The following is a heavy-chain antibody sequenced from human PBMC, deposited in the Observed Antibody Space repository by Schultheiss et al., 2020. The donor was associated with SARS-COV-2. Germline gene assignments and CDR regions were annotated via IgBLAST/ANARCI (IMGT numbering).Heavy chain of an antibody. J-gene: IGHJ2*01. CDR2: IKSKTDGGTT. CDR1: GFTFSNAW. Sequence: GESLKISCAASGFTFSNAWMSWVRQAPGKGLEWVGRIKSKTDGGTTDYAAPVKGRFTISRDDSKNTLYLQMNSLKTEDTAVYYCTTDDYGDYGKTRGGYFDLWGRGTLVTVSS. V-gene: IGHV3-15*01. CDR3: TTDDYGDYGKTRGGYFDL. D-gene: IGHD4-17*01.